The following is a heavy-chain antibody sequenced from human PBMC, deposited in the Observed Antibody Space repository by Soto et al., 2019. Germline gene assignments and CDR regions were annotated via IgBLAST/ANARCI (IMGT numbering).Heavy chain of an antibody. D-gene: IGHD1-26*01. J-gene: IGHJ4*02. CDR2: ISYDGSNK. Sequence: PGGSLRLSCAASGFTFSSYAMHWVRQAPGKGLEWVAVISYDGSNKYYADSVKGRFTISRDNSKNTLYLQMNSLRAEDTAVYYCAREYSGSYFFGWCDYWGQGTLVTVSS. V-gene: IGHV3-30-3*01. CDR3: AREYSGSYFFGWCDY. CDR1: GFTFSSYA.